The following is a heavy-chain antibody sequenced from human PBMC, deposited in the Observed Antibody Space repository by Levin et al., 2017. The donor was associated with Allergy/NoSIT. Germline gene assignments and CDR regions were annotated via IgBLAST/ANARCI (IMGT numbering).Heavy chain of an antibody. CDR1: GYTFTGYY. V-gene: IGHV1-2*06. CDR3: ARDGTGSSFWFDP. CDR2: INPNSGGT. D-gene: IGHD6-13*01. J-gene: IGHJ5*02. Sequence: ASVKVSCKASGYTFTGYYIYWVRQAPGQGLEWMGRINPNSGGTNYAQKFQGRVTMTRGTSISTAYMELSRLRSDDTAVYYCARDGTGSSFWFDPWGQGTLVTVSS.